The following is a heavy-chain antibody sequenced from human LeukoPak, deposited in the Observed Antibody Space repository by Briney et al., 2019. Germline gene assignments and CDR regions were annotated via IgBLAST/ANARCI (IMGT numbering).Heavy chain of an antibody. CDR3: ARQGDFWSGYYPPDDY. J-gene: IGHJ4*02. CDR2: IYHSGST. Sequence: SSETLSLTCAVSGYSISSGYYWGWIRQPPGKGLEWIGSIYHSGSTYYNPSLKSRVTISVDTSKNQFSLKLSSVTAADTAVYYCARQGDFWSGYYPPDDYWGQGTLVTVSS. CDR1: GYSISSGYY. V-gene: IGHV4-38-2*01. D-gene: IGHD3-3*01.